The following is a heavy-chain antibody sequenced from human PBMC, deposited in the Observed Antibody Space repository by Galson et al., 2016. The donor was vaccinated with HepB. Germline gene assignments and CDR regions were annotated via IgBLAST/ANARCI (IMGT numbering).Heavy chain of an antibody. CDR2: VNHSGTT. V-gene: IGHV4-34*01. CDR3: ARVSMVRGIVY. Sequence: SETLSLTCAVYGGSFSGYYWSWIRQPPGKGLEWIGEVNHSGTTDYNPSLKSRVTILIDTSKNQFSLKPSSVTAAATAVYYCARVSMVRGIVYWGQGTLVTVSS. CDR1: GGSFSGYY. D-gene: IGHD3-10*01. J-gene: IGHJ4*02.